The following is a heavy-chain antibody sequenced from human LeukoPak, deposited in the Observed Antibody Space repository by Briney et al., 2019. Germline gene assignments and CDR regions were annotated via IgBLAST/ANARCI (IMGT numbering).Heavy chain of an antibody. Sequence: GASVKVSCKASGYTFTSYGISWVRQAPGQGLEWMGWISAYNGNTNYAQKLQGRVTMTTDTSTSTAYMELRSLRSDDTAVYYCARDDAGGSGDYYYYMDVWGKGTTVTVSS. J-gene: IGHJ6*03. CDR3: ARDDAGGSGDYYYYMDV. CDR1: GYTFTSYG. V-gene: IGHV1-18*01. D-gene: IGHD3-16*01. CDR2: ISAYNGNT.